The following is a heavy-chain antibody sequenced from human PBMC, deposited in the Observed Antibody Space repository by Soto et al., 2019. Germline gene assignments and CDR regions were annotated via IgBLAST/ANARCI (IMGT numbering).Heavy chain of an antibody. Sequence: QVQLVQSGAEVKKPGASVKVSCKASGYTFTSYDINWVRQATGQGLEGMGWMNPNSGNTAYAQKFQGRVTMTSHTSISPAYMELSSLRSEDMAGYYCARERRDGYDNWGQGTLVTVSS. CDR2: MNPNSGNT. V-gene: IGHV1-8*01. CDR3: ARERRDGYDN. CDR1: GYTFTSYD. J-gene: IGHJ4*02. D-gene: IGHD5-12*01.